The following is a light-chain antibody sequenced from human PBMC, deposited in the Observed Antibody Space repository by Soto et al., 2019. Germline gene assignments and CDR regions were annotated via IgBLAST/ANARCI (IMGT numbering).Light chain of an antibody. CDR2: KAS. V-gene: IGKV1-5*03. CDR1: QSISSW. CDR3: QQYNSYSWT. Sequence: DIQMTQSPSTLSASLGDRVTITCRASQSISSWLAWYQQKPGKAPKLLIYKASSLESGVPSRFSGSGSGPEFTLTIRSLQPDDFATYYCQQYNSYSWTSGQGTKVDIK. J-gene: IGKJ1*01.